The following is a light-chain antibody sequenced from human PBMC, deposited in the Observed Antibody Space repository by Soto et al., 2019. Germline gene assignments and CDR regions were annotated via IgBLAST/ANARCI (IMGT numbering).Light chain of an antibody. CDR3: QHYVDSPFT. Sequence: EIVLTQSPGTLSLSPGERTALSCRASQSISSNFFAWYQQKPGQAPRLLIYGASSRATGVPDRFSGSGSGTDFNLTISRLEPDDFAVYYCQHYVDSPFTFGQGTRLEIK. J-gene: IGKJ5*01. CDR2: GAS. CDR1: QSISSNF. V-gene: IGKV3-20*01.